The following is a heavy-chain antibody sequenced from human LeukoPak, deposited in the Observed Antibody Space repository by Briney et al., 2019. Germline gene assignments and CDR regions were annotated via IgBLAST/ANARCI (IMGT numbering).Heavy chain of an antibody. V-gene: IGHV3-21*01. CDR1: GITFSSYS. Sequence: GGSLRLSCAASGITFSSYSMNWVRQAPGKGLEWVSSISSSSSYIYYADSVKGRFTISRDNAKNSLYLQMNSLRAEDTAVYYCAREVSEACSSTSCLYYFDYWGQGTLVTVSS. CDR3: AREVSEACSSTSCLYYFDY. CDR2: ISSSSSYI. D-gene: IGHD2-2*01. J-gene: IGHJ4*02.